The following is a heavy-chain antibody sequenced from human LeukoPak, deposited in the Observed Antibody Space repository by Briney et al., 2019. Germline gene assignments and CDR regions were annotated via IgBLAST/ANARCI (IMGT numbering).Heavy chain of an antibody. Sequence: GGSLRLSCAASGFTFSDYYMSWIRQAPGKGLEWVSHISSSGSTIYYADSVKGRFTISRDNAKNSLYLQMNSLRAEDTAVYYCASNRGESSSSAFDYWGQGTLVTVSS. J-gene: IGHJ4*02. CDR2: ISSSGSTI. D-gene: IGHD6-6*01. V-gene: IGHV3-11*01. CDR1: GFTFSDYY. CDR3: ASNRGESSSSAFDY.